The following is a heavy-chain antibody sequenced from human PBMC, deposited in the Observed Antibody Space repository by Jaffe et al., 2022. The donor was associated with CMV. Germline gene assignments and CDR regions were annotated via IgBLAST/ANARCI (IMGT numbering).Heavy chain of an antibody. D-gene: IGHD2-15*01. CDR1: GGSISSYY. J-gene: IGHJ4*02. CDR3: ARGTVGGGWPFDY. V-gene: IGHV4-59*01. CDR2: IYYSGST. Sequence: QVQLQESGPGLVKPSETLSLTCTVSGGSISSYYWSWIRQPPGKGLEWIGYIYYSGSTNYNPSLKSRVTISVDTSKNQFSLKLSSVTAADTAVYYCARGTVGGGWPFDYWGQGTLVTVSS.